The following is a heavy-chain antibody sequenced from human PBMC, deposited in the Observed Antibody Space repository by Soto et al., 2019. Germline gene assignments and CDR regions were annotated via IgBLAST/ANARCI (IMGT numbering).Heavy chain of an antibody. J-gene: IGHJ3*02. D-gene: IGHD2-2*01. Sequence: ASVKVSCKASGYTFTGYYMHWVRQAPGQGLEWMGRINPNSGGTNYAQKFQGRVTMTGDTSTSTAYMELSRLRSEDTAVYYCARDFASYDAFDIWGQGTMVTVSS. CDR1: GYTFTGYY. CDR2: INPNSGGT. CDR3: ARDFASYDAFDI. V-gene: IGHV1-2*02.